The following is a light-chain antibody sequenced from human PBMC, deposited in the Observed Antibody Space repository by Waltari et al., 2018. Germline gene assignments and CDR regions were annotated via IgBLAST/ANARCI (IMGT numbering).Light chain of an antibody. V-gene: IGKV3-15*01. CDR2: GAS. J-gene: IGKJ1*01. Sequence: EIVMTQSPATLSVSPGESATLSCRASQSVSSNLAWYQQKPGQAPRLLIYGASTRATGIPARFSGSGSGTEFTLTISSLQSEDFAVYYCQQYNNWSWTFGQGTKVEIK. CDR3: QQYNNWSWT. CDR1: QSVSSN.